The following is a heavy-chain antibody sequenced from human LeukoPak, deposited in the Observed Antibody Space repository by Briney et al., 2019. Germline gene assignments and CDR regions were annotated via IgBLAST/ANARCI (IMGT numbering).Heavy chain of an antibody. CDR2: ISSTGGTI. CDR1: GFTFSSNS. Sequence: GGSLRLSCAASGFTFSSNSMNWVRQAPGKGLEWVSYISSTGGTIYYADSMKGRFTISRDNAKNSLYLQMNSLRVEDTAVYYCARGFDWKFDYWGQGTLVTVSS. J-gene: IGHJ4*02. D-gene: IGHD3-9*01. V-gene: IGHV3-48*04. CDR3: ARGFDWKFDY.